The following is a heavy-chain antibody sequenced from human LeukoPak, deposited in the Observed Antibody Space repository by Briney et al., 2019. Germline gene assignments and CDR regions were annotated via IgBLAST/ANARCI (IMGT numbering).Heavy chain of an antibody. D-gene: IGHD4-17*01. CDR2: IYSGGST. J-gene: IGHJ4*02. CDR3: ARVYGEH. Sequence: TGGSLRLSCATSGFSFSSHDMNWVRQAPGKGLEWVSLIYSGGSTYYADSVKGRFTISRDNSKNTLYLQMNSLRAEDTAVYYCARVYGEHWGQGTLVTVSS. CDR1: GFSFSSHD. V-gene: IGHV3-66*01.